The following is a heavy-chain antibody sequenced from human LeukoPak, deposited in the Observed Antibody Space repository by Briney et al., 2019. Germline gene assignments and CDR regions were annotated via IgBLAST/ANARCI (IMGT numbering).Heavy chain of an antibody. Sequence: GASVKVSCKASGYTFTGYYMHWVRQAPGQGLEWMGWINPNSGGTNYAQKFQGRVTVTRDTSISTAYMELSRLRSDDTAVYYCARVPYSYVHFDYWGQGTLVTVSS. J-gene: IGHJ4*02. CDR1: GYTFTGYY. CDR3: ARVPYSYVHFDY. D-gene: IGHD5-18*01. V-gene: IGHV1-2*02. CDR2: INPNSGGT.